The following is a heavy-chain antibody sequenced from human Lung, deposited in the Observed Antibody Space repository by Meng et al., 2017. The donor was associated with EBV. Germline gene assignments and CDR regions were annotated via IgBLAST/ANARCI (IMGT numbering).Heavy chain of an antibody. Sequence: GRWGGVGGGFVKPGGPLSLSCAASGFTFSNAWMSGVRHAPGKGLEWVGRIKSKTDGGTTDYAAPVKGRFTISRDDSKNTLYLQMHSLKTEDTAVYYCTRWSYGGTAYWGQGTLVTVSS. CDR2: IKSKTDGGTT. D-gene: IGHD4-23*01. CDR3: TRWSYGGTAY. V-gene: IGHV3-15*01. CDR1: GFTFSNAW. J-gene: IGHJ4*02.